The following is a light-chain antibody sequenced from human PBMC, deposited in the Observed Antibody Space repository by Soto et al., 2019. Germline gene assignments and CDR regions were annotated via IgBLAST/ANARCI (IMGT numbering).Light chain of an antibody. CDR2: EVN. Sequence: QSVLTQPPSASGSPGQSVTISCTGTSSDVGGYNYVSWYQQHPGKVPKLMVYEVNNRPSGVPARFSGSKSGNTASLTVSGLQAEDEADYYCTSSAGGNNVFGTGTKRTVL. CDR1: SSDVGGYNY. J-gene: IGLJ1*01. CDR3: TSSAGGNNV. V-gene: IGLV2-8*01.